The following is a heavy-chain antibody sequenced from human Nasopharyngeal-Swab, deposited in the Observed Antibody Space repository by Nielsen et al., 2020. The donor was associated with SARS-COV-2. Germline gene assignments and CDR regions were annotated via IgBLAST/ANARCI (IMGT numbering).Heavy chain of an antibody. CDR1: QFAFGNYC. J-gene: IGHJ4*02. V-gene: IGHV3-7*01. Sequence: GESLKISCVVSQFAFGNYCMSWVRQAPGKGPEWVANIKKDGSENYSVDSVKGRFTISRDNAKNSLYLQMNSLRAEDTAVYHCVTGEGYYVYWGQGTLVTVSS. CDR2: IKKDGSEN. CDR3: VTGEGYYVY.